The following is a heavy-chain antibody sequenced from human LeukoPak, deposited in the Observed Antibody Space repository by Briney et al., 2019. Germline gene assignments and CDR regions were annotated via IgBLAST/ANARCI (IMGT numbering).Heavy chain of an antibody. CDR3: AKGTRFLEWLTYYYYGMDV. J-gene: IGHJ6*02. CDR1: GFTFDDYA. CDR2: ISWNSGSI. Sequence: GGSLRLSCAASGFTFDDYAMHWVRQAPGKGLEWVSGISWNSGSIGYADSVKGRFTISRDNAKNSLYLQMNRLRAEDTALYYCAKGTRFLEWLTYYYYGMDVWGQGTTVTVSS. V-gene: IGHV3-9*01. D-gene: IGHD3-3*01.